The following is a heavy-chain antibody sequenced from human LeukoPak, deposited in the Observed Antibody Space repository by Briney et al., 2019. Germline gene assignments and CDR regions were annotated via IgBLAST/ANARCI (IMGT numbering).Heavy chain of an antibody. CDR3: ARRRSSSSRTNYYFDY. V-gene: IGHV4-38-2*01. J-gene: IGHJ4*02. D-gene: IGHD6-6*01. Sequence: SETLSLTCAVSGYSISSGYYWGWIRQPPGKGLESIGSIYHSGSTYYNPSLKSRVTISVDTSKNQFSLKLSSVTAADTAVYYCARRRSSSSRTNYYFDYWGQGTLVTVSS. CDR2: IYHSGST. CDR1: GYSISSGYY.